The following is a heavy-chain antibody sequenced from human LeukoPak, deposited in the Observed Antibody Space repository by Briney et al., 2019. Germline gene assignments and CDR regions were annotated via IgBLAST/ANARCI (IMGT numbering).Heavy chain of an antibody. CDR3: AQGGIAAAGTFRFDP. CDR1: GFTFSSYA. D-gene: IGHD6-13*01. V-gene: IGHV3-23*01. Sequence: GGSLRLSCAASGFTFSSYAMSWVRQAPGKGLEWVSAISGSGGSTYYEDSVKGRFTISRDNSKNTQYLQMNSLRAEDTAVYYCAQGGIAAAGTFRFDPWGQGTLVTVSS. J-gene: IGHJ5*02. CDR2: ISGSGGST.